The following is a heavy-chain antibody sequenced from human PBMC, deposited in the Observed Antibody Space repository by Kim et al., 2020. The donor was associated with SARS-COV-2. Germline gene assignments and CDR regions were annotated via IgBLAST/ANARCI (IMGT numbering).Heavy chain of an antibody. CDR2: IYSGGDT. V-gene: IGHV3-53*04. CDR3: ARDPGVPNGMHV. J-gene: IGHJ6*02. Sequence: GGSLRLSCVASGFTVSSDYMSWVRQAPGRGLEWVSVIYSGGDTYYADSVKGRFTISRHNSENAAYLQMNSLRPEDTAVYYCARDPGVPNGMHVWGQGTTVTVSS. CDR1: GFTVSSDY.